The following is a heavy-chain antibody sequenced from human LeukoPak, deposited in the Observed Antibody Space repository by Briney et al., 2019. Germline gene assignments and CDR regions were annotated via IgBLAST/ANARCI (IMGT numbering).Heavy chain of an antibody. CDR3: AEGLHLAAADY. CDR1: EFTFSDYA. D-gene: IGHD6-13*01. Sequence: GGSLRLSCTASEFTFSDYAMSWVRQAPGKGLEWVSAISSSGGRTYYGDSVKGRFTISRDNSKKTLYLQMNSLRAGDTAVYYCAEGLHLAAADYWGQGTLVTVSS. J-gene: IGHJ4*02. V-gene: IGHV3-23*01. CDR2: ISSSGGRT.